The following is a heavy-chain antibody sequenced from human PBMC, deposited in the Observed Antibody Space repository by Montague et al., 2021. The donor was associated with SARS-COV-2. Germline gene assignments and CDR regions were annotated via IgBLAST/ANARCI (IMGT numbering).Heavy chain of an antibody. V-gene: IGHV4-59*01. D-gene: IGHD4-23*01. Sequence: SETLSLTCTVSGASITGYYWSWLRLSPGQGLEWVAYIYDGDAVNYNPSPALRVTISTDTSKNQLSLKVNSVTAADTAVYYCVRDHPYGGPRGAYDIWGQGTVVTVSS. CDR2: IYDGDAV. CDR3: VRDHPYGGPRGAYDI. J-gene: IGHJ3*02. CDR1: GASITGYY.